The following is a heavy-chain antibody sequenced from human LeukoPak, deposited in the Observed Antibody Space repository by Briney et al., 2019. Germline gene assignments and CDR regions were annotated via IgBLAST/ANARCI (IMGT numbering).Heavy chain of an antibody. D-gene: IGHD5-18*01. J-gene: IGHJ4*02. CDR1: GLTFSDFW. CDR3: ATGHSYGYDY. Sequence: PGGSLRLSCAASGLTFSDFWMHWVRQPPGKGLVWVALVKGDGRTTIYADSVKCRFTISRDNAKNTLYLQMNSLRADDSGVYYCATGHSYGYDYWGQGVLVTVSS. V-gene: IGHV3-74*01. CDR2: VKGDGRTT.